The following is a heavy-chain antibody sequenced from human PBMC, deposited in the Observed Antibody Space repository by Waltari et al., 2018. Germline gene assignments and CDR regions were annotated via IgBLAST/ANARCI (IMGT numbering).Heavy chain of an antibody. J-gene: IGHJ4*02. CDR2: TIPIFGTA. D-gene: IGHD6-13*01. Sequence: QVQLVQSGAEVKKPGSSVKVSCKASGGTFSRYATSWVRQAPGQGLEWMGGTIPIFGTANYAQKVQGRVTITADESTSTAYMELSSLRSEDTAVYYCARLGSSSWHNDYWGQGTLVTVSS. V-gene: IGHV1-69*01. CDR1: GGTFSRYA. CDR3: ARLGSSSWHNDY.